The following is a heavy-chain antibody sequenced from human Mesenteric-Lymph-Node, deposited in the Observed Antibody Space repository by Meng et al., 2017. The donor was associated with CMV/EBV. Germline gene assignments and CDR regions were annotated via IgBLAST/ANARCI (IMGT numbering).Heavy chain of an antibody. D-gene: IGHD3-10*01. CDR3: AANLVWF. Sequence: GGSLRLSCAASEFSSSDHDRESVRQAPGKGLEWVTFTSNDEKNEFHIDSVKGRFTISRDNSKNTLYLQMNSLRAEDTATYYCAANLVWFGGQGTMVTVSS. CDR1: EFSSSDHD. J-gene: IGHJ3*01. V-gene: IGHV3-33*05. CDR2: TSNDEKNE.